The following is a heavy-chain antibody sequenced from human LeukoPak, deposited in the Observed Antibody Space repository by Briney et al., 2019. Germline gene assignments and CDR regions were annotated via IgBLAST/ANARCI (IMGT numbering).Heavy chain of an antibody. Sequence: ASVKVSCKASGGTFNTYPINWVRQAPGQGLEWMGGIIPIFGTANYAQKFQGRVTITADESTSTAYMELSSLRSEDTAVYYCARNGYYYGERWFDPWGQGTLVTVSS. D-gene: IGHD3-10*01. CDR2: IIPIFGTA. CDR1: GGTFNTYP. CDR3: ARNGYYYGERWFDP. J-gene: IGHJ5*02. V-gene: IGHV1-69*13.